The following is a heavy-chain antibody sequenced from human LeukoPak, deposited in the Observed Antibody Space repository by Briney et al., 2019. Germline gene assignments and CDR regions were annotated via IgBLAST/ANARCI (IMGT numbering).Heavy chain of an antibody. D-gene: IGHD5-24*01. V-gene: IGHV4-59*01. CDR2: IYYSGST. J-gene: IGHJ4*02. Sequence: SETLSLXCTVSGGSISSYYWSWIRQPPGKGPEWIGYIYYSGSTNYNPSLKSRVTISVDTSKNQFSLKLSSVTAADTAVYYCAREGEMATINWGQGTLVTVSS. CDR1: GGSISSYY. CDR3: AREGEMATIN.